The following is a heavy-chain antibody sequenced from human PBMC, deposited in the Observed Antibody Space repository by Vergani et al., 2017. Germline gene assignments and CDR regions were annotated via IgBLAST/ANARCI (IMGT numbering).Heavy chain of an antibody. V-gene: IGHV7-4-1*02. Sequence: QVQLVQSGAEVKKPGASVKVSCKASGYTFTSYAMNWVRQAPGQGLEWMGWINTNTGNPTYAQGFTGRFVFSLDPSVSTAYLQWSSLKASDTAMYYCARDLLTYYYGSGSYYRPRQGYYYGMDVWGQGTTVTVSS. CDR1: GYTFTSYA. CDR2: INTNTGNP. CDR3: ARDLLTYYYGSGSYYRPRQGYYYGMDV. J-gene: IGHJ6*02. D-gene: IGHD3-10*01.